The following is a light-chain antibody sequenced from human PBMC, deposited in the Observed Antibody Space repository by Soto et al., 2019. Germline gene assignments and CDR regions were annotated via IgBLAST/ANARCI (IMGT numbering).Light chain of an antibody. J-gene: IGKJ1*01. CDR1: QSVLYSSNNKNY. CDR3: QQYYRPWT. CDR2: WAS. Sequence: DIVMTQSPDSLAVSLGERATINCKSSQSVLYSSNNKNYLAWYQQKPGQPPKLLIYWASTRESGVPDRVSGSGSGPDFTLTIRSLQAEDVAVYYCQQYYRPWTFGQGTKVEIK. V-gene: IGKV4-1*01.